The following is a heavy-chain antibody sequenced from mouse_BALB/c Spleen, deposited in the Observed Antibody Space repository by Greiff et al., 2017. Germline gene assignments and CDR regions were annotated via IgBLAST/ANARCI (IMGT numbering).Heavy chain of an antibody. Sequence: EVKLQESGPGLVKPSQSLSLTCSVTGYSITSGYYWNWIRQFPGNKLEWMGYISYDGSNNYNPSLKNRISITRDTSKNQFFLKLNSVTTEDTATYYCARDRVYYRYDDYYAMDYWGQGTSVTVSS. J-gene: IGHJ4*01. CDR1: GYSITSGYY. V-gene: IGHV3-6*02. CDR2: ISYDGSN. D-gene: IGHD2-14*01. CDR3: ARDRVYYRYDDYYAMDY.